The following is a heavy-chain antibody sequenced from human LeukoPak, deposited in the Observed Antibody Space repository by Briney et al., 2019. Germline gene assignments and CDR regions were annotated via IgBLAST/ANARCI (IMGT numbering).Heavy chain of an antibody. V-gene: IGHV3-30-3*01. J-gene: IGHJ6*02. CDR1: GFTFSSYA. D-gene: IGHD4-17*01. CDR2: ISYDGSNK. Sequence: GRSLRLSCAASGFTFSSYAMHWVRQAPGKGLEWVAVISYDGSNKYYADSVKGRFTISRDNSKNTLYLQMNSLRAEDTAVYYCARDSRYGDYGGRYYYYYYGMDVWGQGTTVTVSS. CDR3: ARDSRYGDYGGRYYYYYYGMDV.